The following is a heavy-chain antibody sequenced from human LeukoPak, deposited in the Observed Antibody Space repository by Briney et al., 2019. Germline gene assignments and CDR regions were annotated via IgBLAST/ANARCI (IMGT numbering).Heavy chain of an antibody. D-gene: IGHD6-19*01. J-gene: IGHJ4*02. CDR2: INHSGST. V-gene: IGHV4-34*01. Sequence: SETLSLTCAVYGGSFSDYYWSWIRQPPGKGLEWIGEINHSGSTNYNPSLKSRVTISVDTSKNQFSLKLSSVTAADTAVYYCARGWLGVSTRSFDYWGQGTLVTVSS. CDR1: GGSFSDYY. CDR3: ARGWLGVSTRSFDY.